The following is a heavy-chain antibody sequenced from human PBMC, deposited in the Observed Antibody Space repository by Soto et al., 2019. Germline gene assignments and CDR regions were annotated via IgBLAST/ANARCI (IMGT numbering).Heavy chain of an antibody. CDR2: ISIGGTPI. Sequence: GGSLRLSCGASGFTFSDYYISWIRQVPGKGLEWVSYISIGGTPIYYADSVKGRFTISRDNAQNSLYLHMTSLTAEDTALYYCVRGPEELVYYNSIDVWGQGTTVTVSS. CDR3: VRGPEELVYYNSIDV. CDR1: GFTFSDYY. D-gene: IGHD3-10*01. V-gene: IGHV3-11*01. J-gene: IGHJ6*02.